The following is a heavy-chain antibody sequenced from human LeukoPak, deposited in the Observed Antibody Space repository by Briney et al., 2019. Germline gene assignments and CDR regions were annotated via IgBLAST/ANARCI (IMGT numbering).Heavy chain of an antibody. CDR2: IVVGGGNT. V-gene: IGHV1-58*02. CDR1: GYTFTGYY. CDR3: ARDRQQLVRFDY. Sequence: ASVKVSCKASGYTFTGYYMQWVRQARGQRLEWIGWIVVGGGNTKYAQKFQERVTITRDMSTSTAYIELSSLRSEDTAVYYCARDRQQLVRFDYWGQGTLVTVSS. J-gene: IGHJ4*02. D-gene: IGHD6-13*01.